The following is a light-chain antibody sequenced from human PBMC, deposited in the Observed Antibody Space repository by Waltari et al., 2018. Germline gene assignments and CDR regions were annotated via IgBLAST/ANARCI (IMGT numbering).Light chain of an antibody. CDR2: AAS. V-gene: IGKV1-39*01. Sequence: DIQMTQPPSSLSASVGDSVTITCRASQSISSYLNWYQQKPGKAPKLLIYAASSLQSGVPSRFSGSGSGTDFTLTISSLQPEDFATYYCQQSYSTPRTFGQGTKLEIK. J-gene: IGKJ2*01. CDR1: QSISSY. CDR3: QQSYSTPRT.